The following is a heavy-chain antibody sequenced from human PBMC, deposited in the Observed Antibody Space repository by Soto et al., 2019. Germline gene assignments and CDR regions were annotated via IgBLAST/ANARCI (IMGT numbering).Heavy chain of an antibody. V-gene: IGHV3-7*01. J-gene: IGHJ6*03. CDR2: IKQDGSEK. CDR1: GFTFSSYL. CDR3: ARDAAGGYYYYYMDV. Sequence: GGSLRLSCAASGFTFSSYLMSWVRQAPGKGLEWVANIKQDGSEKYYVDSVKGRFTISRDNAKNSLYLQMNSLRAEDTAVYYCARDAAGGYYYYYMDVWGKGTTVTVSS. D-gene: IGHD6-13*01.